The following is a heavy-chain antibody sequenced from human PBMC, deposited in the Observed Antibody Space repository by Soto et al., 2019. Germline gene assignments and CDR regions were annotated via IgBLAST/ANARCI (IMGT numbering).Heavy chain of an antibody. CDR2: IYYSGST. Sequence: SETLSLTCTVSGESISSGYYYWTWSRQPPGKGLEWIGSIYYSGSTYYAPSLKSRVAISVDTSKNRFSLKLSSVTAADAAVYYCARDRLGYCTRTSCYYGMDVWGQGTTVTVSS. V-gene: IGHV4-30-4*01. CDR3: ARDRLGYCTRTSCYYGMDV. J-gene: IGHJ6*02. CDR1: GESISSGYYY. D-gene: IGHD2-8*01.